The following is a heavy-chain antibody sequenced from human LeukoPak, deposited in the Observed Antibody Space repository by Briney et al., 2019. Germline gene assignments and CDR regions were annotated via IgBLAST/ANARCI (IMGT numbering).Heavy chain of an antibody. D-gene: IGHD5-18*01. CDR2: MNPNSGNT. V-gene: IGHV1-8*01. CDR1: GYPFTSYD. CDR3: ARGHFFSYGPINTGY. J-gene: IGHJ4*02. Sequence: ASVKVSFKASGYPFTSYDINWVRPATGQGLEWMGWMNPNSGNTGYAQKFQGRVTMTRNTSISTAYMELSSLRSEDTAVYYCARGHFFSYGPINTGYWGQGTLVTVSS.